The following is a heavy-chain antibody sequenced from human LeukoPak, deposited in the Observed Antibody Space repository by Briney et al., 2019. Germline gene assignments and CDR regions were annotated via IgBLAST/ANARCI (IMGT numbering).Heavy chain of an antibody. J-gene: IGHJ4*02. V-gene: IGHV3-48*01. CDR1: GFTFSSYW. CDR2: ITSSSSAK. CDR3: TRDQEGSDY. Sequence: PGGSLRLSCAASGFTFSSYWMHWVRQAPGKGLEWVSYITSSSSAKYYADSVKGRFTISRDNAENSLYLQMNSLRAEDTAVYYCTRDQEGSDYWGQGTLVTVSS.